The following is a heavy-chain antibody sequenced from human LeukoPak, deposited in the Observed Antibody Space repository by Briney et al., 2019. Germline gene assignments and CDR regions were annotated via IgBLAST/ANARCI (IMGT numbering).Heavy chain of an antibody. J-gene: IGHJ4*02. V-gene: IGHV3-23*01. CDR3: AKGDREEAEGGTGFDY. Sequence: GGSLRLSCAASGFTFSSYAMSWVRQAPGKGLEWVSAISSGGGRTYYADSVKGRFTFSRDNSKNTMSLQMNSLRLEDTAVYYCAKGDREEAEGGTGFDYWGQGTLVTVSS. CDR1: GFTFSSYA. D-gene: IGHD6-13*01. CDR2: ISSGGGRT.